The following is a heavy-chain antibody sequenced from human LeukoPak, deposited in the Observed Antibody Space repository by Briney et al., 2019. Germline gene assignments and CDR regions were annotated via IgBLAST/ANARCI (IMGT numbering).Heavy chain of an antibody. D-gene: IGHD2-8*01. CDR1: GFTFSYYW. CDR3: ARDRFCTTDRCSDY. V-gene: IGHV3-74*01. J-gene: IGHJ4*02. Sequence: PGGSLRLSCAASGFTFSYYWMHWVRQAPGKGLVWVARIRTDGTSTSYADSVKGRFTISRDNAKNTLYLQMNNLRVEDTAVYYCARDRFCTTDRCSDYWGQGTLVTVSS. CDR2: IRTDGTST.